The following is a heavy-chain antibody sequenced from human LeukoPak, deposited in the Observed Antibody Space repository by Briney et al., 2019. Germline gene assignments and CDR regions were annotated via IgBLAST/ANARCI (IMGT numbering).Heavy chain of an antibody. CDR2: IYYSGST. J-gene: IGHJ3*02. CDR3: ARVTSAIWGYGGWAFDI. Sequence: PSETLSLTCTVSGGSISSSSYYWGWIRQPPGKGLEWIGSIYYSGSTYHNPSLKSRVTISVDTSKNQFSLKLSSVTAADTAVYYCARVTSAIWGYGGWAFDIWGQGTMVTVSS. D-gene: IGHD4/OR15-4a*01. CDR1: GGSISSSSYY. V-gene: IGHV4-39*07.